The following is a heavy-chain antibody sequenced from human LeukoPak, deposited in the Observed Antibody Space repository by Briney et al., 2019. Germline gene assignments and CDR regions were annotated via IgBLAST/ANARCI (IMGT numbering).Heavy chain of an antibody. Sequence: GGSLRLSCAAPGFTVSSNYMSWVRQAPGKGLEWVSVIYSGGSTYYADSVKGRFTISRDNSKNTLYLQMNSLRAEDTAVYYCARDQGSVYYDSSGYPYYYYYMDVWGKGTTVTVSS. CDR3: ARDQGSVYYDSSGYPYYYYYMDV. V-gene: IGHV3-53*01. CDR2: IYSGGST. CDR1: GFTVSSNY. D-gene: IGHD3-22*01. J-gene: IGHJ6*03.